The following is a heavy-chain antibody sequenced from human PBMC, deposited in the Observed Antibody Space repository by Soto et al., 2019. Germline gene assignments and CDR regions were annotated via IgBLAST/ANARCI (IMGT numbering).Heavy chain of an antibody. D-gene: IGHD3-10*01. CDR2: IDWDDDK. V-gene: IGHV2-70*01. CDR1: GFSLSTSGMC. Sequence: SGPTLVNPTQTVTLTCTFSGFSLSTSGMCVSWIRQPPGKALEWLALIDWDDDKYSSTSLKTRLTISKDTSKNQVVLTITNRNPVDTATYYFCITDRRAFEIWGQGTMVTVS. CDR3: CITDRRAFEI. J-gene: IGHJ3*02.